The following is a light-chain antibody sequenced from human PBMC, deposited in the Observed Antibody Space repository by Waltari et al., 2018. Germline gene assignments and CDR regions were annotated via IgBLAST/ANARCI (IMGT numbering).Light chain of an antibody. Sequence: SFELTQPPSVYVSPAQLASITCSADNLGYNYACWYQQKPGQSPVLVIYQDSKRPSGIPERFSGSNSGNTATLTISGTQAMDEADYYCQAWDSSTYVFGTGTKVTVL. V-gene: IGLV3-1*01. J-gene: IGLJ1*01. CDR3: QAWDSSTYV. CDR1: NLGYNY. CDR2: QDS.